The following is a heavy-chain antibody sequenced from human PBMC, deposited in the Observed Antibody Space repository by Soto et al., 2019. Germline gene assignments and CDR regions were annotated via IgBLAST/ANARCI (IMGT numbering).Heavy chain of an antibody. J-gene: IGHJ4*02. Sequence: ESGPTLVNPTQTLTLTCTVAGFSLRTPGMRVSCLRQPPGKALEWLGRVDWNDETFYDTSLTTRLTISKENSKNRVVLTLTNVDPVDTATYYCARMKPLGPYYFDFWGQGALVTV. CDR2: VDWNDET. V-gene: IGHV2-70*04. D-gene: IGHD1-26*01. CDR3: ARMKPLGPYYFDF. CDR1: GFSLRTPGMR.